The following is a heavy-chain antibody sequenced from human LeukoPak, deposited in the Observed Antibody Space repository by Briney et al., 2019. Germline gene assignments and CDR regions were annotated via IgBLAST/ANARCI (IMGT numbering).Heavy chain of an antibody. J-gene: IGHJ5*02. CDR3: ARGRVVANNWFDP. V-gene: IGHV1-2*02. CDR2: INPNSGGT. D-gene: IGHD3-22*01. Sequence: ASVKDSCKASGYTFTGYYMHWVRQAPGQGLEWMGWINPNSGGTNYAQKFQGRVTMTRDTSISTAYMELSRLKSDDTAVYYCARGRVVANNWFDPWGQGTLVTVSS. CDR1: GYTFTGYY.